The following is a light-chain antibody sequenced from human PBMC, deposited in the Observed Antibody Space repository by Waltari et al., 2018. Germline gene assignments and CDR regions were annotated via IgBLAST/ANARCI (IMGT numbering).Light chain of an antibody. CDR1: QGITSY. Sequence: DIQMTQSPSSLSASVGDTVTITCRAVQGITSYLAWYQQKPGKAPKRLIYAASTLQTGVPSRLSGSGSGTDFTLIISSLQPEDFASYYCQQYSSHPYTFGQGTKVEIK. CDR2: AAS. J-gene: IGKJ2*01. CDR3: QQYSSHPYT. V-gene: IGKV1-16*01.